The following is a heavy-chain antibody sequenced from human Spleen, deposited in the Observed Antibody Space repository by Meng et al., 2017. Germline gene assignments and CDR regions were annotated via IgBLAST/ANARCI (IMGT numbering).Heavy chain of an antibody. CDR2: IIPILGIA. CDR3: ARAYSGYDYDAVDI. Sequence: SVKVSCKPSGGTFTGYTISWVRQAPGQGLEWMGRIIPILGIANYAQKFQGRVTITADKSTSTAYMELSSLGSEDTAVYYCARAYSGYDYDAVDIWGQGTMVTVSS. D-gene: IGHD5-12*01. CDR1: GGTFTGYT. V-gene: IGHV1-69*02. J-gene: IGHJ3*02.